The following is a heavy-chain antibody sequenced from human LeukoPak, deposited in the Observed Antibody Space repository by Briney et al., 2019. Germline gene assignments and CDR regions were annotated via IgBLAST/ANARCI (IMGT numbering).Heavy chain of an antibody. CDR2: MNPNSGNT. D-gene: IGHD6-6*01. V-gene: IGHV1-8*03. J-gene: IGHJ6*03. CDR3: ARGAGSSSAYYYYYYYMDV. Sequence: ASVKVSCKASGGTFSSYAINWVRQATGQGLEWMGWMNPNSGNTGYAQKFQGRVSITRNTSISTAYMELSSLRSEDTAVYYCARGAGSSSAYYYYYYYMDVWGKGTTVTVSS. CDR1: GGTFSSYA.